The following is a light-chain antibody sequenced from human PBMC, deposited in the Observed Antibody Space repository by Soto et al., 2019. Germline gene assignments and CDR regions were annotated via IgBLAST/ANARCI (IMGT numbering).Light chain of an antibody. CDR2: EVS. J-gene: IGLJ1*01. CDR3: SSYTSSSTLV. V-gene: IGLV2-14*01. Sequence: QSALTQPPSLSGSPVQSITISCTGTISDVGGYNYVSWYQQQSGKAPKLMIHEVSNLPSGVSNRFSGSKSGNTASLTISGLQAEDEADYYCSSYTSSSTLVFGTWTKVTVL. CDR1: ISDVGGYNY.